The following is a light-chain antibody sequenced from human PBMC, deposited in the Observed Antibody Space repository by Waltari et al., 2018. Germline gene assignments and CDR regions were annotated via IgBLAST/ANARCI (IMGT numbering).Light chain of an antibody. CDR2: WAS. CDR3: QKYYSSPAT. J-gene: IGKJ1*01. Sequence: DIVMTQSPDSLAVSLGERATLNCKSSQSVLYSSNSKNYLAWYQHKPGQPPKLLIYWASTRDSGVPDRFSGGGSGTDFTLTISSLQAEDVAVYYCQKYYSSPATFDQGTKVEIK. CDR1: QSVLYSSNSKNY. V-gene: IGKV4-1*01.